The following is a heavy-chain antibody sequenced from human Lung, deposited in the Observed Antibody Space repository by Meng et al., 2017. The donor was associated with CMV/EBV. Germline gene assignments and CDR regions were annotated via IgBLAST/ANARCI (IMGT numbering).Heavy chain of an antibody. Sequence: SGPXLVXPTQTLTLTCTFAGFSLSPSGVGVGWSRQPPGKALEWLALIYWNDDKSYSPSLKSRLTMTKDTSKNQVVLTMTNMDPVDTATYYCAHRPVSGAGKEEYYFDYWGQGTLVTVSS. CDR2: IYWNDDK. J-gene: IGHJ4*02. CDR1: GFSLSPSGVG. CDR3: AHRPVSGAGKEEYYFDY. D-gene: IGHD6-19*01. V-gene: IGHV2-5*01.